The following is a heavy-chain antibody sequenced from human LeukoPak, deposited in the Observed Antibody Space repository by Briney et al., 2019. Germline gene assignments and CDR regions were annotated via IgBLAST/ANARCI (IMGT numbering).Heavy chain of an antibody. V-gene: IGHV1-24*01. CDR1: GYTLTELS. CDR3: ATDPLGAGIFDY. D-gene: IGHD6-19*01. Sequence: ASVKVSCKVSGYTLTELSMHWVRQAPGKGLEWMGGFDPEDGETIYAQKFQGRVTMTEDTSTDTAYMELSSLRSEDTAVYYCATDPLGAGIFDYWGQGTLVTVSS. J-gene: IGHJ4*02. CDR2: FDPEDGET.